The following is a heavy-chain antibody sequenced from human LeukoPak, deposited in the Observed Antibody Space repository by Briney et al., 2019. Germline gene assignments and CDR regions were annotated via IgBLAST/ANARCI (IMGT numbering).Heavy chain of an antibody. CDR2: INHNGNVN. Sequence: GGSLRRSCAASGFTFNSYWMNWARQAPGKGLEWVASINHNGNVNYYVDSVKGRFTISRDNAKNSLYLQMSNLRAEDTAVYFCARGGGLDVWGQGATVTVSS. J-gene: IGHJ6*02. CDR1: GFTFNSYW. CDR3: ARGGGLDV. V-gene: IGHV3-7*03. D-gene: IGHD3-16*01.